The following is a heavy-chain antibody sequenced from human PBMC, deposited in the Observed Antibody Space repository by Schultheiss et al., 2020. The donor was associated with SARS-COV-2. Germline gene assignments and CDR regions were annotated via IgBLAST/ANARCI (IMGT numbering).Heavy chain of an antibody. Sequence: SETLSLTCAVSGGSISSSNWWSWVRQPPGKGLEWIGYIYYSGSTFYNPSLKSRVTISVDTSKNQFSLKLSSVTAADTAVYYCARLSVRRGSDYWGQGTLVTVSS. J-gene: IGHJ4*02. CDR1: GGSISSSNW. D-gene: IGHD3-10*01. CDR3: ARLSVRRGSDY. CDR2: IYYSGST. V-gene: IGHV4-4*02.